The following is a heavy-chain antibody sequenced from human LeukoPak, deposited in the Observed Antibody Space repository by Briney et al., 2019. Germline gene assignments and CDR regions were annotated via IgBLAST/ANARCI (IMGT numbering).Heavy chain of an antibody. CDR3: ARVRYSSSWYDWFDP. J-gene: IGHJ5*02. CDR1: GGSFSGYY. D-gene: IGHD6-13*01. CDR2: INHSGST. Sequence: SETLSLTCAVYGGSFSGYYWSWIRQPPGKGLEWIGEINHSGSTNYNPSLKSRVTISVDTSKNQFSLKLSSVTAADTAVYYCARVRYSSSWYDWFDPWGQGTLVTVSS. V-gene: IGHV4-34*01.